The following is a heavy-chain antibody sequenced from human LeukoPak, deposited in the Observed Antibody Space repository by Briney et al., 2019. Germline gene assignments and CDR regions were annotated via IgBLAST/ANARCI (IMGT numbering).Heavy chain of an antibody. CDR1: GFTFSSYW. CDR2: IRYDGSNK. D-gene: IGHD5-12*01. V-gene: IGHV3-30*02. J-gene: IGHJ4*02. Sequence: GGSLRLSCAASGFTFSSYWMHWVRQAPGKGLEWVAFIRYDGSNKYYADSVKGRFTISRDNSKNTLYLQMNSLRAEDTAVYYYAKDRVIVATTYYFDYWGQGTLVTVSS. CDR3: AKDRVIVATTYYFDY.